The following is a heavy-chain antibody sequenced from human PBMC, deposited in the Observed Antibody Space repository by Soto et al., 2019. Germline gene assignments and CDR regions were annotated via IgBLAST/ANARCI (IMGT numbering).Heavy chain of an antibody. J-gene: IGHJ6*02. Sequence: SSETLSLTCTVSGGXISSYYWSWIRQPPGKGLEWIGYIYYSGSTNYNPSLKSRVTISVDTSKNQFSLKLSSVTAADTAVYYCARDRGGHYYGSGSYYKAPFLYGMDVWGQGTTVTVS. CDR2: IYYSGST. CDR1: GGXISSYY. CDR3: ARDRGGHYYGSGSYYKAPFLYGMDV. D-gene: IGHD3-10*01. V-gene: IGHV4-59*01.